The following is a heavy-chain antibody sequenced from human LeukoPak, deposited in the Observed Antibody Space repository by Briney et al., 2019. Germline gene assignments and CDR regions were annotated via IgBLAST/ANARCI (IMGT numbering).Heavy chain of an antibody. J-gene: IGHJ3*02. CDR3: ARLVVPAAISAFDI. Sequence: SVKVSCKASGGTFSSYAISWVRQAPGQGLEWMGGIIPIFGTANCAQKFQGRVTITTDESTSTAYMELSSLRSEDTAVYYCARLVVPAAISAFDIWGQGTMVTVSS. CDR1: GGTFSSYA. D-gene: IGHD2-2*02. V-gene: IGHV1-69*05. CDR2: IIPIFGTA.